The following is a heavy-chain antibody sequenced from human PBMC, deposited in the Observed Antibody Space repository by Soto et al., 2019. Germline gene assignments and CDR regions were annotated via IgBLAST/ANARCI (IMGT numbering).Heavy chain of an antibody. V-gene: IGHV4-4*02. CDR2: IYHSGST. D-gene: IGHD6-13*01. J-gene: IGHJ4*02. CDR1: GGSISSSNW. CDR3: ASYGMIAAAGTRFDY. Sequence: SETLSLTCAVSGGSISSSNWWSWVRQPPGKGLEWIGEIYHSGSTNYNPSLKSRVTISVDKSKNQFSLKLSSVTAADTAVYYCASYGMIAAAGTRFDYWGQGTLVTVSS.